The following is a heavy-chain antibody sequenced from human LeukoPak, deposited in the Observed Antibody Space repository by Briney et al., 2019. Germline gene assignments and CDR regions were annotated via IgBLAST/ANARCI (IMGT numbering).Heavy chain of an antibody. D-gene: IGHD6-19*01. V-gene: IGHV1-24*01. J-gene: IGHJ4*02. Sequence: ASVKVSCKVSEYTLTELSMHWVRQAPGKGLEWMGGFDPEDGETIYAQKFQGRVTMTEDTSTDTAYMELSSLRSEDTAVYYCATVIGGGWYRYYFDYWGQGTLVTVSS. CDR2: FDPEDGET. CDR3: ATVIGGGWYRYYFDY. CDR1: EYTLTELS.